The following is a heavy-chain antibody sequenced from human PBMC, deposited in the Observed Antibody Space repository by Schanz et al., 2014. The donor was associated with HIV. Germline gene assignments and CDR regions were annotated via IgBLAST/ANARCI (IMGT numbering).Heavy chain of an antibody. CDR1: GFTFSSYW. CDR3: ARDGLATYFFDV. Sequence: VQLVESGGGVVKPGRSLRVSCAASGFTFSSYWMHWARQTAGKGLGGVSGVSGSGGSTYYADSVKGRFTISRDNSKNTLYLQMNSLRAEDTAVYYCARDGLATYFFDVWGQGTLVTVSS. CDR2: VSGSGGST. D-gene: IGHD3-16*01. V-gene: IGHV3-23*04. J-gene: IGHJ4*02.